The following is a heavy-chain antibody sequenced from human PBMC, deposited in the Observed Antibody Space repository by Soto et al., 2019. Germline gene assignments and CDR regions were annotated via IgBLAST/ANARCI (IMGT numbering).Heavy chain of an antibody. D-gene: IGHD3-22*01. CDR3: ARHLRYSFYRTGSLGYFAY. CDR1: GGASTNYA. CDR2: IIPIFGTV. V-gene: IGHV1-69*06. J-gene: IGHJ4*02. Sequence: QVQLVQSGAEVKKPGSSVKVSCKTFGGASTNYAFNWVRKAPGQGFEWMGGIIPIFGTVNNAQKFQGRVTITADKSTSTAYMELRSLRSEDTAVYYCARHLRYSFYRTGSLGYFAYWGQGTLVTVSS.